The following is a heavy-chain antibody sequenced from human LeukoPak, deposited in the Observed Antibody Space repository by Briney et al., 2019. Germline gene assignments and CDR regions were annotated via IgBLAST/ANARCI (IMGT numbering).Heavy chain of an antibody. CDR2: IGSTTNYM. J-gene: IGHJ4*02. CDR3: AKRTDYSNNWYSFDY. Sequence: PGGSLRLSCAASGFTFSSYNMNWVRQAPGKGLEWVSSIGSTTNYMYYADSVKGRFTISRDNAKSSLYLQMNSLRAEDTAVYYCAKRTDYSNNWYSFDYWGQGTLVTVSS. D-gene: IGHD6-13*01. CDR1: GFTFSSYN. V-gene: IGHV3-21*01.